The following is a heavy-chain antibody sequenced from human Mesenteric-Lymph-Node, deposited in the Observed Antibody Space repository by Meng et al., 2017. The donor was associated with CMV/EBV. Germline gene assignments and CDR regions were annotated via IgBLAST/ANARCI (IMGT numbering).Heavy chain of an antibody. J-gene: IGHJ4*02. CDR3: ARGASPYYFDY. CDR2: INPNTGGT. D-gene: IGHD2-2*01. Sequence: SCKASGYTFTGYYIHWVRQAPGQGLEWMGRINPNTGGTNYAQKLQGRVTMTTDTSISTAYMDLNRLTSDDTAVYYCARGASPYYFDYWGQGTLVTVSS. CDR1: GYTFTGYY. V-gene: IGHV1-2*06.